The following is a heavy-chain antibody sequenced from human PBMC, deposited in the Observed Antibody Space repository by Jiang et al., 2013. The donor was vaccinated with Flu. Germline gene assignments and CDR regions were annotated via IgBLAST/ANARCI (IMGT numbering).Heavy chain of an antibody. J-gene: IGHJ4*02. CDR1: GYSFTSYW. V-gene: IGHV5-10-1*01. Sequence: GAEVKKPGESLRISCKGSGYSFTSYWISWVRQMPGKGLEWMGRIDPSDSYTNYSPSFQGHVTISADKSISTAYLQWSSLKASDTAMYYCARQGSVDDFWSGFFDYWGQGTLVTVSS. CDR2: IDPSDSYT. CDR3: ARQGSVDDFWSGFFDY. D-gene: IGHD3-3*01.